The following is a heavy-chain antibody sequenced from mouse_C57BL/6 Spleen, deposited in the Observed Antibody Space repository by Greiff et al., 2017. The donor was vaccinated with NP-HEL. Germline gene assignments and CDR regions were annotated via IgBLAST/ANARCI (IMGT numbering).Heavy chain of an antibody. Sequence: EVQLQQSGPELVKPGASVKIPCKASGYTFTDYNMDWVKQSHGKSLEWIGDINPNNGGTIYNQKFKGKATLTVDKSSSTAYMDLLSLTSEDTAVFYCARGDGNYPAWFAYWGQGTLVTVSA. CDR1: GYTFTDYN. CDR3: ARGDGNYPAWFAY. V-gene: IGHV1-18*01. CDR2: INPNNGGT. D-gene: IGHD2-1*01. J-gene: IGHJ3*01.